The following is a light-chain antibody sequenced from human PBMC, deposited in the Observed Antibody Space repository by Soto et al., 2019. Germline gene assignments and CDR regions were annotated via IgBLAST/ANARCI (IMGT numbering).Light chain of an antibody. CDR1: QSVSSSY. Sequence: EIVLTQSPGTLSSSPGERATLSCRASQSVSSSYLAWYQQKPGQAPRLLIYGASTRATGIPARFSGSGSGTEFTLTISSLQSEDFAVYYCQQYNNWPPETFGQGTKVDIK. CDR2: GAS. CDR3: QQYNNWPPET. V-gene: IGKV3-15*01. J-gene: IGKJ1*01.